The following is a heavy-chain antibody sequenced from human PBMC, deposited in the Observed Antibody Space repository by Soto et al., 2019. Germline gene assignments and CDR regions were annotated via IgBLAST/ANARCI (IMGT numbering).Heavy chain of an antibody. CDR1: GDSIGTTHSY. J-gene: IGHJ4*02. D-gene: IGHD2-8*01. CDR2: IHYSGST. Sequence: SETLSLTCTVSGDSIGTTHSYWAWIRQSPGKGLEWIGNIHYSGSTYYMPSLRSRVTLSVDTSKNQFSLRLTSVTAKDTAVYYCARHEGNGNVWPLDYWGQGILVTVSS. CDR3: ARHEGNGNVWPLDY. V-gene: IGHV4-39*01.